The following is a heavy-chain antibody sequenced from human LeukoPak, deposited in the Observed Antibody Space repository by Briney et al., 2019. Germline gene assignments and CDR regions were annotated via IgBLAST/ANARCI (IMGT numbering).Heavy chain of an antibody. CDR1: GFTVSSNY. J-gene: IGHJ6*02. Sequence: PGGSLRLSCAASGFTVSSNYMNWVRQAPGKGLEWVSVIYSGGTTYYADSVKGRFAISRDNSKNTLYLQMNSLRAEDTAEYYCARQTGYYYGVDVWGQGTAVTVSS. CDR3: ARQTGYYYGVDV. V-gene: IGHV3-53*01. CDR2: IYSGGTT.